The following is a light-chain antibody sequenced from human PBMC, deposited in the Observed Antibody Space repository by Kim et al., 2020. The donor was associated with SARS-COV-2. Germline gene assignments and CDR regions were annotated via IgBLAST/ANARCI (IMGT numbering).Light chain of an antibody. CDR1: NLGNKY. V-gene: IGLV3-1*01. Sequence: SVSPGQTASITCSGDNLGNKYACWYQQKPGPSPVLVIYQDTKRPSGIPERFSGSNSGNTATLTISGTQAMDEADYYCQAWDSSTAVFGTGTKVTVL. CDR2: QDT. CDR3: QAWDSSTAV. J-gene: IGLJ1*01.